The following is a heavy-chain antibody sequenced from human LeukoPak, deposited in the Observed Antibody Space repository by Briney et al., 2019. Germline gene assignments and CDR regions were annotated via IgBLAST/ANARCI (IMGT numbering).Heavy chain of an antibody. CDR3: AKSPLYYYDSSGYIDY. D-gene: IGHD3-22*01. CDR1: GFTFDDYT. CDR2: ISWDGGST. Sequence: GGSLRLSCAASGFTFDDYTMHWVRHAPGKGLEWVSLISWDGGSTYYADSVKGRFTISRDNAKNSLYLQMNSLRAEDTAVYYCAKSPLYYYDSSGYIDYWGQGTLVTVSS. V-gene: IGHV3-43*01. J-gene: IGHJ4*02.